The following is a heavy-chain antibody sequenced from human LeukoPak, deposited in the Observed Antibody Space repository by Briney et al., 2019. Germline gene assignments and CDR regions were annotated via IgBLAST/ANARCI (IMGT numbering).Heavy chain of an antibody. CDR3: AKGPGGGYYPFDY. CDR2: IWYDGNNK. V-gene: IGHV3-33*06. CDR1: GFMFSNYG. D-gene: IGHD1-26*01. J-gene: IGHJ4*02. Sequence: PGGSLRLSCAASGFMFSNYGMHWVRQAPGKGLEWVAVIWYDGNNKYYADSVKGRFTISRDNSKNTLYLQMNSLRAEDTAVYYCAKGPGGGYYPFDYWGQGTLVTVSS.